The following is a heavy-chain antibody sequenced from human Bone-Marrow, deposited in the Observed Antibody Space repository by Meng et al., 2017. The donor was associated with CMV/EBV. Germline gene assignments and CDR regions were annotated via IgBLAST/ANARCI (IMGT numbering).Heavy chain of an antibody. D-gene: IGHD3-3*01. V-gene: IGHV3-7*01. CDR2: IKQDGSEK. CDR3: AREQGTSLTIFGVVRLGWFDP. J-gene: IGHJ5*02. CDR1: GFSFRSYW. Sequence: GESLKISCAAAGFSFRSYWMSWVRQAPGKGLEWVANIKQDGSEKYYVDSVKGRFTISRDNAKNSLYLQMNSLRAEDTAVYYCAREQGTSLTIFGVVRLGWFDPWGQGTLVTVSS.